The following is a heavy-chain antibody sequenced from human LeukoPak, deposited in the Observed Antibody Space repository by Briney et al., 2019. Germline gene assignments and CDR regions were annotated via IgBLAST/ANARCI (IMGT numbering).Heavy chain of an antibody. CDR3: ARMGGYSGYATH. D-gene: IGHD5-12*01. CDR2: IHYSGTT. Sequence: PSETLSLPCTVSGGSISIYYWRWLRDPRGRGLEGIGYIHYSGTTNYNPSLKNRVTISLDTSKNQFSLNLSSVTAADTAVYYCARMGGYSGYATHWGQGTLIIVSS. V-gene: IGHV4-59*08. CDR1: GGSISIYY. J-gene: IGHJ4*02.